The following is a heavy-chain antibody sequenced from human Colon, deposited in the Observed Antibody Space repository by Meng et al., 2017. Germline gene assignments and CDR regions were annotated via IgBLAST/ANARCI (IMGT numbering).Heavy chain of an antibody. CDR2: IRNKANNYAT. V-gene: IGHV3-73*01. CDR1: GFTFSDSA. Sequence: GGSLRLSCAASGFTFSDSAMHWVRQASGKGLEWVGRIRNKANNYATAYGVSVKGRISIFRDDSRNTVYLQINGLKTEGTAVYYCAFGTTSFYFALDVWGQGTTVTVSS. CDR3: AFGTTSFYFALDV. D-gene: IGHD3-16*01. J-gene: IGHJ6*02.